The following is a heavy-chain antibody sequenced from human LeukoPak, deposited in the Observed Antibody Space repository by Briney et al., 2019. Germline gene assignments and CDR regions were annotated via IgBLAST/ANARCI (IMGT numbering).Heavy chain of an antibody. V-gene: IGHV3-7*05. CDR3: ARIPKGSGWTFGY. J-gene: IGHJ4*02. CDR1: GFTFSSYW. D-gene: IGHD6-19*01. CDR2: IKQDGSEK. Sequence: GGSLRLSCAASGFTFSSYWMSWVRQAPGKGLEWVANIKQDGSEKYYVDSVKGRFTISRDNAKNSLYLQMNSLRAEDTAAYYCARIPKGSGWTFGYWGQGTLVTVSS.